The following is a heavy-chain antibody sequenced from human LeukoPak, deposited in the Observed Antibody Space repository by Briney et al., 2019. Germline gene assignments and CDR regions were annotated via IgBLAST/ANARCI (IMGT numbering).Heavy chain of an antibody. D-gene: IGHD6-13*01. Sequence: ASVKVSCKASGYTFTSYYMHWVRQAPGQGLEWMGWINPNSGGANCAQKFQGRVTMTRDTSISTAYMELSRLRSDDTAVYYCARGGALGIAAAGPLGYWGQGTLVTVSS. CDR3: ARGGALGIAAAGPLGY. J-gene: IGHJ4*02. V-gene: IGHV1-2*02. CDR1: GYTFTSYY. CDR2: INPNSGGA.